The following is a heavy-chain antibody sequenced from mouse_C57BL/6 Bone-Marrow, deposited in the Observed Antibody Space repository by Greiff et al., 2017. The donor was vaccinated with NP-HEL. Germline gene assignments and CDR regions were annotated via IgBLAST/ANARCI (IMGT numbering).Heavy chain of an antibody. Sequence: QVQLQQPGAELVKPGASVKLSCKASGYTFTSYWMHWVKQRPGRGLEWIGRIDPNSGGTKYNEKFKSKATLTVDTSSSTAYMQLSSLTSEDSAVYYCAIYYYGSSYDAMDYWGQGTSVTVSS. D-gene: IGHD1-1*01. V-gene: IGHV1-72*01. CDR2: IDPNSGGT. CDR1: GYTFTSYW. J-gene: IGHJ4*01. CDR3: AIYYYGSSYDAMDY.